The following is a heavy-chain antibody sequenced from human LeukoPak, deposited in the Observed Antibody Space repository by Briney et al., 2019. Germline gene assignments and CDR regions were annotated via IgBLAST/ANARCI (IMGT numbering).Heavy chain of an antibody. V-gene: IGHV4-39*01. J-gene: IGHJ5*02. CDR1: GGSISSSSYY. Sequence: NTSETPSLTCTVSGGSISSSSYYWGWIRQPPGKGLEWIGSIYYSGSTYYNPSLKSRVTISVDTSKNQFSLKLSSVTAADTAVYYCARRDIVVVPAAIGYNWFDPWGQGTLVTVSS. CDR2: IYYSGST. CDR3: ARRDIVVVPAAIGYNWFDP. D-gene: IGHD2-2*02.